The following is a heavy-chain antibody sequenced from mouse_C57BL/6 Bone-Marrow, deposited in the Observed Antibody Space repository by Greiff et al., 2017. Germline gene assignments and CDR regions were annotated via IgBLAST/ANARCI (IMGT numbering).Heavy chain of an antibody. D-gene: IGHD2-4*01. Sequence: QVQLQQPGAELVKPGASVKLSCKASGYTFTSYWMQWVKQRPGQGLEWIGEIDPSDSYTNYNQKFKGKATLTVDTSSSTAYMQLSSLPSEDSAVYYCARKLRLDYWGQGTTLTVSS. CDR1: GYTFTSYW. CDR3: ARKLRLDY. CDR2: IDPSDSYT. J-gene: IGHJ2*01. V-gene: IGHV1-50*01.